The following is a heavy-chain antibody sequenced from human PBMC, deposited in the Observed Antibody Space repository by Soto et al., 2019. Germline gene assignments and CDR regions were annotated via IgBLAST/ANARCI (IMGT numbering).Heavy chain of an antibody. CDR3: ASRSSGWYFDY. CDR1: GFTFSSYA. CDR2: ISGSGGST. V-gene: IGHV3-23*01. Sequence: EVQLLESGGGLVQPGGSLRLSCAASGFTFSSYAMNWVRQAPGKGLEWVSVISGSGGSTYYADSVKGRFTISRDNSKNTLYLQMNSLRAEDTAVYYCASRSSGWYFDYWGQGTLVIVSS. J-gene: IGHJ4*02. D-gene: IGHD6-19*01.